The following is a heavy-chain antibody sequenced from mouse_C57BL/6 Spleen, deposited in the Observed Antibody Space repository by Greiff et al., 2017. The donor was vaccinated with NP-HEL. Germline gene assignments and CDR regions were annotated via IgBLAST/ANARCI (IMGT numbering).Heavy chain of an antibody. CDR3: ARRDSLYAMDY. D-gene: IGHD6-1*01. CDR2: ISSGGSYT. CDR1: GFTFSSYG. Sequence: EVQLVESGGDLVKPGGSLKLSCAASGFTFSSYGMSWVRQTPDKRLEWVATISSGGSYTYYPDSVKGRFTISRDNAKNTLYLQMSSLKSEDTAMYYCARRDSLYAMDYWGQGTSVTVSS. J-gene: IGHJ4*01. V-gene: IGHV5-6*01.